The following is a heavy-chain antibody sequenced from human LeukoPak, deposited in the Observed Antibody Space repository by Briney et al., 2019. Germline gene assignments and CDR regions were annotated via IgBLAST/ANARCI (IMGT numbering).Heavy chain of an antibody. D-gene: IGHD3-10*01. V-gene: IGHV3-30*18. Sequence: GGSLRLSCAASGFSLSNHGMHWVRQAPGKGLGWVAVISYGGIDKFYADSVRGRFTISRDNSNNTLYLHMNSLRPEDTAVYFCAKDRYYYNSGSSYAYYYFSMDVWGQGTTVTVSS. J-gene: IGHJ6*02. CDR3: AKDRYYYNSGSSYAYYYFSMDV. CDR2: ISYGGIDK. CDR1: GFSLSNHG.